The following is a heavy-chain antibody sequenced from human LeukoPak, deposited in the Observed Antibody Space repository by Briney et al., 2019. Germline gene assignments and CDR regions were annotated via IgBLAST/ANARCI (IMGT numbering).Heavy chain of an antibody. CDR3: ANGGPADWFDP. Sequence: GGSLRLSCAASGFTFSSYAMHWVRQAPGKGLEWVAVISYDGSNKYYADSVKGRFTISRDNSKNTLYLQMNSLRAEDTAVYYCANGGPADWFDPWGQGTLVTVSS. D-gene: IGHD3-16*01. V-gene: IGHV3-30*04. CDR1: GFTFSSYA. J-gene: IGHJ5*02. CDR2: ISYDGSNK.